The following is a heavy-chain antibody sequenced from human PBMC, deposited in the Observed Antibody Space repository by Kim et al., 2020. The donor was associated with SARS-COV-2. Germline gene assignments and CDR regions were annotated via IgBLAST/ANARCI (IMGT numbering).Heavy chain of an antibody. J-gene: IGHJ6*02. CDR1: GFTFGDYA. Sequence: GGSLRLSCAASGFTFGDYAMHWVRQAPGKGLEWVSGISWNSGSIGYADSVKGRFTISRDNAKNSLYLQMNSLRAEDTALYYCAKAHRTRNYYGMDVWGQGTTVTVSS. V-gene: IGHV3-9*01. CDR2: ISWNSGSI. CDR3: AKAHRTRNYYGMDV.